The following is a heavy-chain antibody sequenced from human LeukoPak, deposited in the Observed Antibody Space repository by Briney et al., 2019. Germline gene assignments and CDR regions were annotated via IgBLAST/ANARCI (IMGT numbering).Heavy chain of an antibody. V-gene: IGHV3-23*01. CDR3: AKALGFMVRGVPIDY. D-gene: IGHD3-10*01. Sequence: GGSLRLSCAASGFTFSSYAMSWVRQAPGRGLEWVSAISGSGGSTYYADSLKGRFTISRDNSKNTLYLQMNSLRAEDTAVYYCAKALGFMVRGVPIDYWGQGTLVTVSS. CDR1: GFTFSSYA. J-gene: IGHJ4*02. CDR2: ISGSGGST.